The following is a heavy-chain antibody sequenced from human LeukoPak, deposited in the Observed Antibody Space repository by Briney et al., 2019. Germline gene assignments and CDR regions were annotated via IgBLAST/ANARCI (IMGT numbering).Heavy chain of an antibody. D-gene: IGHD3-22*01. CDR2: ISWNSGSI. CDR1: GFTFDDYA. CDR3: ARELNYYDSSGYFGGIDY. V-gene: IGHV3-9*01. Sequence: SGGSLRLSCAASGFTFDDYAMHWVRQAPGKGLEWVSGISWNSGSIGYADSVKGRFTISRDNAKNSLYLQMNSLRAEDTAVYYCARELNYYDSSGYFGGIDYWGQGTLVTVSS. J-gene: IGHJ4*02.